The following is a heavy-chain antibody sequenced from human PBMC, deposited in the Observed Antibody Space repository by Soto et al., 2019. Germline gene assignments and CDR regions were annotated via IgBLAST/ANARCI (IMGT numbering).Heavy chain of an antibody. D-gene: IGHD2-21*02. J-gene: IGHJ4*02. CDR3: AEGPPLYCGGDCYQHPLNGY. CDR1: GFTFSSYA. CDR2: ISYDGSNK. V-gene: IGHV3-30-3*01. Sequence: GGSLRLSCAASGFTFSSYAMHWVRQAPGKGLEWVAVISYDGSNKYYADSVKGRFTISRDNSKNTLYLQMNSLRAEDTAVYYCAEGPPLYCGGDCYQHPLNGYWGQGTLVTVSS.